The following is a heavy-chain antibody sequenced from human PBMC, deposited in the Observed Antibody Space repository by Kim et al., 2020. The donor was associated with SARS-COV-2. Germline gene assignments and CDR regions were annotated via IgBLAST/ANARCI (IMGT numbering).Heavy chain of an antibody. Sequence: SVKVSCKASGGTFNTYAISWVRQAPGQGLEWMGGIIPIFGTASYAQKFQGRVTITAHESTTTAYMELSSLRSEDTAVYYCAREGSSSLSVDYFYGMDVWAKGPRSPSP. V-gene: IGHV1-69*13. D-gene: IGHD2-2*01. CDR2: IIPIFGTA. CDR3: AREGSSSLSVDYFYGMDV. J-gene: IGHJ6*02. CDR1: GGTFNTYA.